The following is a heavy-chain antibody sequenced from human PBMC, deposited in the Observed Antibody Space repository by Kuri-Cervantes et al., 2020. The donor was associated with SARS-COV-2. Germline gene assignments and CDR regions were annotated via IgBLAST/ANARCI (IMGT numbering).Heavy chain of an antibody. J-gene: IGHJ4*02. D-gene: IGHD5-18*01. V-gene: IGHV5-51*01. CDR2: IYPGDSDT. CDR3: ARPGYSYGYYYFDY. CDR1: GYTFTSYW. Sequence: KVSCKASGYTFTSYWIGWVRQMPGKGLEWMGIIYPGDSDTRYSPSFQGQVTISADKSISTAYLQWSSLKASDTAMYYCARPGYSYGYYYFDYWGQGTLVTVSS.